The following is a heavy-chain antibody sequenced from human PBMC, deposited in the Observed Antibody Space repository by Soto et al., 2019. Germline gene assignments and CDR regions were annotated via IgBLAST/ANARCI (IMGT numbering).Heavy chain of an antibody. CDR3: ARHHVSGWYFDY. J-gene: IGHJ4*02. V-gene: IGHV4-39*01. D-gene: IGHD6-19*01. Sequence: SETLSLTCTVSGGSISSSDYHWGWIRQPPGRGLEWIGSINYSGSTYYNPSLNSRVTISVDPSKNQFSLKQSSVTAADTAVFYCARHHVSGWYFDYWGQGTLVTVSS. CDR2: INYSGST. CDR1: GGSISSSDYH.